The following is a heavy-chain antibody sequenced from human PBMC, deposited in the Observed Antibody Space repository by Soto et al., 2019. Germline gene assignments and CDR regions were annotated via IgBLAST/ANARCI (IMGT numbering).Heavy chain of an antibody. CDR3: ARSEEKWRDYYYYGMDV. D-gene: IGHD5-12*01. J-gene: IGHJ6*02. Sequence: GGSLRLSCAASGFTFSSYAMHWVRQAPGKGLEYVSAISSNGGSTYYADSVKGRFTISRDNSKNTLYLQMGSLRAEDMAVYYCARSEEKWRDYYYYGMDVWGQGTTVTVSS. V-gene: IGHV3-64*02. CDR1: GFTFSSYA. CDR2: ISSNGGST.